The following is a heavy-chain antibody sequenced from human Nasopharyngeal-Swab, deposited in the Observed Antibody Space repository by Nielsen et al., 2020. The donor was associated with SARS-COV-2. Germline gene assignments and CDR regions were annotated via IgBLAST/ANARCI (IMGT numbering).Heavy chain of an antibody. Sequence: GESLKLSCAASGFTFRSYAMSWVRQAPGKGLEWVSAISGSGGSTYYADSVKGRFTISRDNSKNTLYLQMNSLRAEDTAVYYCAKAELTAMVDYYYYYGMDVWGQGTTVTVSS. CDR2: ISGSGGST. V-gene: IGHV3-23*01. J-gene: IGHJ6*02. D-gene: IGHD5-18*01. CDR1: GFTFRSYA. CDR3: AKAELTAMVDYYYYYGMDV.